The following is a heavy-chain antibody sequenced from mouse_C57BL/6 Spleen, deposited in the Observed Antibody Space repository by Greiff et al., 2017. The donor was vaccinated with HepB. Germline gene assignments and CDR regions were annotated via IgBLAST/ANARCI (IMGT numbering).Heavy chain of an antibody. D-gene: IGHD2-3*01. Sequence: VKLMESGAELVRPGTSVKVSCKASGYAFTNYLIEWVKQRPGQGLEWIGVINPGSGGTNYNEKFKGKATLTADKSSSTAYMQLSSLTSEDSAVYFCAREIYDGYYLRPYYYAMDYWGQGTSVTVSS. CDR1: GYAFTNYL. CDR2: INPGSGGT. CDR3: AREIYDGYYLRPYYYAMDY. V-gene: IGHV1-54*01. J-gene: IGHJ4*01.